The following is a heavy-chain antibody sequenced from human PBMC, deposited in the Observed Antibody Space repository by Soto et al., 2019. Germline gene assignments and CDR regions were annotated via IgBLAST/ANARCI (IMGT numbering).Heavy chain of an antibody. CDR1: GFTFSSYG. Sequence: QVQLVESGGGVVQPGRSLRLSCAASGFTFSSYGMHWVRQAPGKGLEWVAVISYDGSNKYYADSVKGRFTISRDNSKNTLYLQMNSLRAEDTAVYYCAKDQYSNYYESSGYYSLGYWGQGTLVTVSS. V-gene: IGHV3-30*18. J-gene: IGHJ4*02. D-gene: IGHD3-22*01. CDR3: AKDQYSNYYESSGYYSLGY. CDR2: ISYDGSNK.